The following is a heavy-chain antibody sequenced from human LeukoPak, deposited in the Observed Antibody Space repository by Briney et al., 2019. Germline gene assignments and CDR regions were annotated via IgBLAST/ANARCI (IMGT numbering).Heavy chain of an antibody. Sequence: PGGSLRLSCAASRFTFSSYAMSWVRQAPGKGLEWVSYISSSSSTIYYAYSVKGRFTISRDKAKNSLYLQMNSLRAEDTAVYYCAREYCSSTSCLYDYWGQGTLVTVSP. CDR2: ISSSSSTI. CDR1: RFTFSSYA. J-gene: IGHJ4*02. V-gene: IGHV3-48*01. CDR3: AREYCSSTSCLYDY. D-gene: IGHD2-2*01.